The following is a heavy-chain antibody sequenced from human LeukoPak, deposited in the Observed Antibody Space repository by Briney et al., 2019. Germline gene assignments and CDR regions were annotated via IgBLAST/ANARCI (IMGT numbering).Heavy chain of an antibody. J-gene: IGHJ6*03. CDR2: LSVGVGST. V-gene: IGHV3-23*01. D-gene: IGHD4-17*01. CDR1: GFTVSRLG. CDR3: AKRTSTVAKNRSSYYMDV. Sequence: LSGGSLRLSCAASGFTVSRLGMSSVRLPPGDWLEWVSSLSVGVGSTYYADSVKGRFTISRDNSKNTLYLQMNSLIAEDTAVYYCAKRTSTVAKNRSSYYMDVWGKGTTVTISS.